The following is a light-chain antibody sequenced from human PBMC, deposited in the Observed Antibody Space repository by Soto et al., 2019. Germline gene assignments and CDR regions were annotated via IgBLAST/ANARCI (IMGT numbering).Light chain of an antibody. CDR1: QSVDSTY. CDR2: AAS. CDR3: QHYDSSLT. J-gene: IGKJ4*01. Sequence: DIVLTQSPGTLSLSPGERATLSCRASQSVDSTYLAWYQQTPGQAPRLLIYAASSRATGIPDRFSGSGTGTDFTLTISRREPEDFAVYYCQHYDSSLTFGGGTKVEIK. V-gene: IGKV3-20*01.